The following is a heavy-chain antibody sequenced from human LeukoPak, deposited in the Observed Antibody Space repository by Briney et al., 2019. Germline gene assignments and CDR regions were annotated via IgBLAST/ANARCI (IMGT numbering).Heavy chain of an antibody. CDR2: IIPIFGTA. D-gene: IGHD3-10*01. J-gene: IGHJ6*03. CDR1: GGTFSSYA. CDR3: ARAPGSTMVRGVIYYMDV. Sequence: SVKVSCKASGGTFSSYAISWVRQAPGQGLEWMGGIIPIFGTANYAQKFQGRVTITADKSTSTAYMELSSLRSEDTAVYYCARAPGSTMVRGVIYYMDVWGKGTTVTVSS. V-gene: IGHV1-69*06.